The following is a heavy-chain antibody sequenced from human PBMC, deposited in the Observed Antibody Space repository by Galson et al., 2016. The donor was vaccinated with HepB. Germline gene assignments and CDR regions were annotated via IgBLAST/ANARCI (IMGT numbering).Heavy chain of an antibody. CDR2: INHGGNT. J-gene: IGHJ6*02. Sequence: SETLSLTCAVYGGSFSGYLWSWIRQSPGKGLEWIGEINHGGNTNYNPSLKNRVTISVDTSKNQFSLKLRSLTAADTAVYYCARLSRIAAAASYDYGLDVWGQGTTVTVSS. CDR3: ARLSRIAAAASYDYGLDV. CDR1: GGSFSGYL. D-gene: IGHD6-6*01. V-gene: IGHV4-34*01.